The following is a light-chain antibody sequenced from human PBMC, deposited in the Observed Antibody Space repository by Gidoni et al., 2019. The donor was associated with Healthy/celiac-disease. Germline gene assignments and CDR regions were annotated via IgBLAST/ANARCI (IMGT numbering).Light chain of an antibody. CDR2: LGS. J-gene: IGKJ4*01. Sequence: DIVMTQSPLSLPVTPGEPASISCRSSPSLLHSNGYNYLDWYLQRPGQSLQLLIYLGSNRASGVPDRFSGSGSGTDFTLKISRVEAEDVGFYYCMQALQTPRTFGGGTKVEIK. V-gene: IGKV2-28*01. CDR3: MQALQTPRT. CDR1: PSLLHSNGYNY.